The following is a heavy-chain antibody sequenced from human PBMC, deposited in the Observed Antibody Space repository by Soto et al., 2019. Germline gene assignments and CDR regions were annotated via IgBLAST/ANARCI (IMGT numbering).Heavy chain of an antibody. J-gene: IGHJ4*02. Sequence: SETLSLTCTVSGGSISSSSYYWGWIRQPPGKGLEWIGSIYYSGSTYYNPSLKSRVTISVDTSKNQFSLKLSSVTAADTAVYYCASTQTPLEPFDYWGQGTLVTVSS. CDR1: GGSISSSSYY. D-gene: IGHD1-1*01. CDR2: IYYSGST. V-gene: IGHV4-39*01. CDR3: ASTQTPLEPFDY.